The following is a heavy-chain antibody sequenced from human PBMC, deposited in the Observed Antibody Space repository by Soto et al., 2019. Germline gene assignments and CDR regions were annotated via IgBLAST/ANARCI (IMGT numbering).Heavy chain of an antibody. CDR1: GYTFTNYA. J-gene: IGHJ4*02. D-gene: IGHD6-19*01. V-gene: IGHV1-3*01. Sequence: QVQLVQSGTEVKKPGASVKVSCKASGYTFTNYAIHWVRQAPGQRLEWLGWINAGNGNTKYSQKFQGRVTITSDTSAYTAYMQLSSLRSEDTDVYYCARDLVPIYSSGWYGNFDYWGQGTLVTVSS. CDR2: INAGNGNT. CDR3: ARDLVPIYSSGWYGNFDY.